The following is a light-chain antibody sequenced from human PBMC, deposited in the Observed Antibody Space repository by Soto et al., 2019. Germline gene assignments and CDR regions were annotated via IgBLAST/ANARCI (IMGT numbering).Light chain of an antibody. CDR2: RAS. J-gene: IGKJ1*01. V-gene: IGKV3-20*01. CDR1: QSVSSSS. CDR3: QQYGSSPPSWT. Sequence: TVLTQSPGTLSLSPGERATLSCRASQSVSSSSLAWYQQKPGQAPRLLIYRASSRATGIPDRFSGSGSGTDFTLTISRLEPEDFAVHYCQQYGSSPPSWTFGQGTKVEIK.